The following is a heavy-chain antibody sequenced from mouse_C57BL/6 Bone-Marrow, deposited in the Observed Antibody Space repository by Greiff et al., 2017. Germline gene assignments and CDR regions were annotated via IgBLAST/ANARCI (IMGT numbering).Heavy chain of an antibody. CDR1: GFTFSSYT. CDR2: ISGGGGNT. J-gene: IGHJ2*01. CDR3: ARQGYYGSKFDD. D-gene: IGHD1-1*01. V-gene: IGHV5-9*01. Sequence: DVQLVASGGGLVKPGGSLKLSCAASGFTFSSYTMSWVRQTPETRLEWVATISGGGGNTYYPDSVKGRFTISRDNAKNPLYLQMSSLRSEDTALYYCARQGYYGSKFDDWGQGTTLTVSS.